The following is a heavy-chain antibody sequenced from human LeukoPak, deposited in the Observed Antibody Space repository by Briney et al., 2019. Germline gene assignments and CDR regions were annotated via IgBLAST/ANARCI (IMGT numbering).Heavy chain of an antibody. Sequence: GGSLRLSCTASGFIFSSYGMHWVRQAPGKGLEWMAIISYDGNNEYYADSVKGRFTISRDNAKNSLYLQMNSLRAEDTAVYYCARSEWLYYFGPWGQGTLVTVSS. CDR2: ISYDGNNE. J-gene: IGHJ5*02. V-gene: IGHV3-30*03. CDR3: ARSEWLYYFGP. CDR1: GFIFSSYG. D-gene: IGHD3-3*01.